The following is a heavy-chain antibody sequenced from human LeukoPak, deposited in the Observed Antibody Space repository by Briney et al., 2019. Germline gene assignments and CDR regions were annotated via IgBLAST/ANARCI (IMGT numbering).Heavy chain of an antibody. D-gene: IGHD6-19*01. J-gene: IGHJ4*02. CDR1: GYTFTGYY. CDR3: ARDRLAVAASHFDY. Sequence: ASVKVSCKASGYTFTGYYMHWVRQAPGQGLEWMGWINPNSGGTNYAQKFQGRVTMTMSTSISTAYMELSRLRSADTAVYYCARDRLAVAASHFDYWGQGTLVTVSS. V-gene: IGHV1-2*02. CDR2: INPNSGGT.